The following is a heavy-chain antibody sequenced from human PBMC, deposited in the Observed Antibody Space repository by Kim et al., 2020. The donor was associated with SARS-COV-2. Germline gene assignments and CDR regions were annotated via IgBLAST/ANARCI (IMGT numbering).Heavy chain of an antibody. CDR3: AKGGRGGSSASWNFDY. J-gene: IGHJ4*02. V-gene: IGHV3-23*01. D-gene: IGHD2-2*01. Sequence: SVKGRFTISRDNSNSTLYLQMNSLSAEYTAVYFCAKGGRGGSSASWNFDYWGQGALVTVSS.